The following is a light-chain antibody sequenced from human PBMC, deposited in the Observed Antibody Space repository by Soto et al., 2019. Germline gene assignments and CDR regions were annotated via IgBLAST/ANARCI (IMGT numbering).Light chain of an antibody. CDR2: WAS. CDR1: QSLLYGSNNKNY. V-gene: IGKV4-1*01. J-gene: IGKJ1*01. Sequence: DIVLTQSPESLAVSLGERATINCESSQSLLYGSNNKNYLAWYQQKPGQPPKLLIYWASTRASGVPDRFTGSRSGTHFTLTISNLQPDDFATYFCPQYNSYWTLGQGPKVDI. CDR3: PQYNSYWT.